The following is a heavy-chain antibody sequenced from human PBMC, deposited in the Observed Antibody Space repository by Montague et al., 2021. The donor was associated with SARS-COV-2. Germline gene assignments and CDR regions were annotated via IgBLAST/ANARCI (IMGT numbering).Heavy chain of an antibody. V-gene: IGHV4-59*01. CDR1: GGSMSSYH. D-gene: IGHD3-10*01. CDR2: VSYRGST. Sequence: SETLSLTCSVSGGSMSSYHWVWIRQPPGKGLEWIGYVSYRGSTNYNLSLKSRVTISLDTPKNRFSLGVTAVTAADTAAYYCARDVRYYYDQWGQGILVTVSS. CDR3: ARDVRYYYDQ. J-gene: IGHJ4*02.